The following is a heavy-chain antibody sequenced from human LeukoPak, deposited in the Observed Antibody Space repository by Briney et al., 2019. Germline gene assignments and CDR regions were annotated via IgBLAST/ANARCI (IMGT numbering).Heavy chain of an antibody. CDR3: ARGVGYCSGGSCQDAFDI. Sequence: SETLSLTCTVSGGSISSYYWSWIRQPPGKGLEWIGYIYYSGSTNYNPSLKSRVTISVDTSKNQFSLKLSSVTAADTAVYYCARGVGYCSGGSCQDAFDIWGQGTMVTVSS. V-gene: IGHV4-59*01. CDR1: GGSISSYY. D-gene: IGHD2-15*01. J-gene: IGHJ3*02. CDR2: IYYSGST.